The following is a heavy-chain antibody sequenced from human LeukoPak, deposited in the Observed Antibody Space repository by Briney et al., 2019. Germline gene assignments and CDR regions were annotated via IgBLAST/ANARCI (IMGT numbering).Heavy chain of an antibody. J-gene: IGHJ4*02. CDR2: IISYNGNT. CDR3: DRVRYSIEGRPDS. Sequence: ASVKVSCNASGYTFTSYGISWVGQAPGQGLEWMGWIISYNGNTNYAQKLQGRVTMTTDTSTRTAYMELRSVSSEDTAVYYCDRVRYSIEGRPDSWGQGTLVTVSS. V-gene: IGHV1-18*01. D-gene: IGHD2-21*01. CDR1: GYTFTSYG.